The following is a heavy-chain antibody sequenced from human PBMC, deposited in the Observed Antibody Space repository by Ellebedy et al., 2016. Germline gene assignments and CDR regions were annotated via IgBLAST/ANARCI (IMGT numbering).Heavy chain of an antibody. J-gene: IGHJ4*02. Sequence: GESLKISCVASNFSFSNAWMNWVRQAPGKGLEWVGRIKSKTDGGTADYAAPVKGRFTISRDDSKNTLYLQMNSLKTEDTAYYYCTSLPRRWGQGTLVTVSS. CDR2: IKSKTDGGTA. CDR1: NFSFSNAW. V-gene: IGHV3-15*07. CDR3: TSLPRR.